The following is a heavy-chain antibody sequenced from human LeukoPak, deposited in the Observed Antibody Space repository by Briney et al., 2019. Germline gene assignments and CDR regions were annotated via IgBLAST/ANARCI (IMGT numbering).Heavy chain of an antibody. CDR3: ARHRDCTNGICYKIDY. CDR2: IYPGDYDT. Sequence: GGSLMISCKGSGYIFTNYWIAWVRQMPGKGVEWMVIIYPGDYDTRYSPSFQGQVTISADKSITTAYLQWSSLKASDTDMYYCARHRDCTNGICYKIDYWGQGTLVTVSS. D-gene: IGHD2-8*01. CDR1: GYIFTNYW. J-gene: IGHJ4*02. V-gene: IGHV5-51*01.